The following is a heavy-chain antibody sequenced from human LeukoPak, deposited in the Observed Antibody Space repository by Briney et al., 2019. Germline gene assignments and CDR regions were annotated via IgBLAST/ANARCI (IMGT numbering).Heavy chain of an antibody. CDR3: ARCPKSELLQGLYAFDI. J-gene: IGHJ3*02. CDR2: MNPNSGNT. D-gene: IGHD2-15*01. CDR1: GGTFSSYD. V-gene: IGHV1-8*03. Sequence: ASVKVSCKASGGTFSSYDINWVRQATGQGLEWMGWMNPNSGNTGYAQKFQGRVTITRNTSISTAYMELSSLRSEDTAVYYCARCPKSELLQGLYAFDIWGQGTMVTVSS.